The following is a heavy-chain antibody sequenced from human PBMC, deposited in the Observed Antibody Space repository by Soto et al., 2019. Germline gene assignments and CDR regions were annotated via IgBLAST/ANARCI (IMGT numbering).Heavy chain of an antibody. CDR1: GVSISSYY. J-gene: IGHJ4*02. D-gene: IGHD1-26*01. Sequence: SETLSLTSTVSGVSISSYYWSWIRQPPGKGLEWIGYIYYSGSTNYNPSLKSRVTISVDTSKNQFSLKLSSVTAADTAVYYCARVRSYYVLDYWGQGTLVTVSS. V-gene: IGHV4-59*01. CDR2: IYYSGST. CDR3: ARVRSYYVLDY.